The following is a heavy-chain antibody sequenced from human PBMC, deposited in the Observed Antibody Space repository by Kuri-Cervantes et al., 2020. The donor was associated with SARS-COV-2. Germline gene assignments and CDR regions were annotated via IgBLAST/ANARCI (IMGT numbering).Heavy chain of an antibody. CDR1: GFIVSSSY. Sequence: GESLKISCAASGFIVSSSYMSWVRQAPGKGLEWVSIIYASGGTYYADSVKGQFTISRDISKNTVFLQMNRLRPEDTAVYYCARSCTYARCSEYFQHWGQGTLVTVSS. CDR3: ARSCTYARCSEYFQH. V-gene: IGHV3-66*02. J-gene: IGHJ1*01. D-gene: IGHD2-8*01. CDR2: IYASGGT.